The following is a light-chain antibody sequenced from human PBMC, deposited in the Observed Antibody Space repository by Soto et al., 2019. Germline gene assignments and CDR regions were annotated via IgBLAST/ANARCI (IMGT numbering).Light chain of an antibody. Sequence: EIVLTQSPGTLSLSPGERATLSCRASQSVSSSYLAWYQQKPGQAPRLLIYGASSRATGIPDRFSGSGSGTDFTLTISRLEPEDFAVYYCQQYDSPRGTFGQGTKVDIK. J-gene: IGKJ1*01. CDR2: GAS. CDR3: QQYDSPRGT. CDR1: QSVSSSY. V-gene: IGKV3-20*01.